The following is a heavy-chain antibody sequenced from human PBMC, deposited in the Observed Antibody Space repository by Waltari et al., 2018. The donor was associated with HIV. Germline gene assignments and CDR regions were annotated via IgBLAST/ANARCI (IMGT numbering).Heavy chain of an antibody. CDR1: GFTFSGSA. J-gene: IGHJ4*02. CDR2: SRRKANSYAT. V-gene: IGHV3-73*02. Sequence: EVQLVESGGGLVQPGGSLKLSCAASGFTFSGSAMHWVRQASGNGLEWVGRSRRKANSYATADAASVKGRCTISRDDSKNTAYLQMNSLKTEDTAVYYCTRHERTSMVVYWGQGTLVTVSS. CDR3: TRHERTSMVVY. D-gene: IGHD5-18*01.